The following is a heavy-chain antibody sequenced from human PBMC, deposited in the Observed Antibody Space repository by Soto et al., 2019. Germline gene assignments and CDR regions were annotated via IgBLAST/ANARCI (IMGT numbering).Heavy chain of an antibody. CDR1: GYTFTGYY. V-gene: IGHV1-2*04. Sequence: QVQLVQSGAEVKKPGASVKVSCKASGYTFTGYYMHWVRQAPGQGLEWMGWINPNSGGTNYAQKFQGWVTMTRDTSISTAYMELSRLRSDDTAVYYCARGLGDYDIWTGENWFDPWGQGTLVTVSS. D-gene: IGHD3-9*01. J-gene: IGHJ5*02. CDR2: INPNSGGT. CDR3: ARGLGDYDIWTGENWFDP.